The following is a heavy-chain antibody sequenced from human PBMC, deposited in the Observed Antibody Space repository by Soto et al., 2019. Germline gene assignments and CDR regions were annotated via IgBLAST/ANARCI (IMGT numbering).Heavy chain of an antibody. J-gene: IGHJ5*02. Sequence: GASVKVSCKASGYTFTSYAMHWVRQAPGQRLEWMGWINAGNGNTKYSQKFQGRVTITRDTSASTAYMELSSLRPDDTAVYYCTKPRSSLQWHPFDPWGHGTQVTVSS. CDR3: TKPRSSLQWHPFDP. CDR1: GYTFTSYA. V-gene: IGHV1-3*01. D-gene: IGHD6-19*01. CDR2: INAGNGNT.